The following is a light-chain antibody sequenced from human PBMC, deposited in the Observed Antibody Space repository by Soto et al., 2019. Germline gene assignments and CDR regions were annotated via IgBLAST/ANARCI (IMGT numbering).Light chain of an antibody. J-gene: IGLJ3*02. CDR1: SSNIGTNY. Sequence: QSVLTQPPSASGTPGQTVTISSSGSSSNIGTNYVSWYQQLPGTAPKLLIYGNNQRPSGVPDRFSGSRSGTSASLAISGLRSEYEADYYCAALDDSLSGVVFGGGTKVTVL. CDR2: GNN. CDR3: AALDDSLSGVV. V-gene: IGLV1-47*01.